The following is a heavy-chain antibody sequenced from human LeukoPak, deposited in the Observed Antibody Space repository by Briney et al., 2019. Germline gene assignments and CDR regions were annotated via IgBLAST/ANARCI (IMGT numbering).Heavy chain of an antibody. CDR2: IRYGGFNE. V-gene: IGHV3-30*02. CDR3: AKNLGHYDSSGFLFDY. CDR1: GFTFSAYA. J-gene: IGHJ4*02. D-gene: IGHD3-22*01. Sequence: GGSLRLSCAASGFTFSAYAMHWVRQAPGKGLDWVAFIRYGGFNEYYADSVKGRFTISRDNSKNTVYLQMNSLRAEDTAVYYCAKNLGHYDSSGFLFDYWGQGALVTVSS.